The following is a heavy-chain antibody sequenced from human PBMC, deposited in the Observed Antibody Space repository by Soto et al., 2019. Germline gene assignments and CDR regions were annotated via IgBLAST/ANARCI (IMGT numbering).Heavy chain of an antibody. CDR2: ISYDGSNK. J-gene: IGHJ4*02. CDR3: AKDAFYYDSSGDFEGGYFDY. CDR1: GFTLNNYG. V-gene: IGHV3-30*18. Sequence: QVHLVESGGGVVQPGRSLRLSCAASGFTLNNYGMHWVRQAPGKGLEWVAVISYDGSNKYYADSVKGRFTISRDNSKNTLDLQMNRLRVEDTAVYYCAKDAFYYDSSGDFEGGYFDYWGQGTLVTVSS. D-gene: IGHD3-22*01.